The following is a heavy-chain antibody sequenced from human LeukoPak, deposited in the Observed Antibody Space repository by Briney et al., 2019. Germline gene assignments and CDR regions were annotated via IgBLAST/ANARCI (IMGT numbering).Heavy chain of an antibody. J-gene: IGHJ4*02. CDR3: AKEATRRYSYGYDYYFDY. CDR2: ISGSGGST. CDR1: GFTFSSYA. D-gene: IGHD5-18*01. Sequence: GGSLRLSCAASGFTFSSYAMSWVRQAPGKGLEWVSAISGSGGSTYYADSVKGRFTISRDNSKNTLYLQMNGLRAEDTAVYYCAKEATRRYSYGYDYYFDYWGQGTLVTVSS. V-gene: IGHV3-23*01.